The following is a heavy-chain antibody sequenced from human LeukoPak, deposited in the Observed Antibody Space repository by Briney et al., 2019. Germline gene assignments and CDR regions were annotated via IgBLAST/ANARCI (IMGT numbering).Heavy chain of an antibody. CDR1: GFTFSSYE. J-gene: IGHJ4*02. CDR3: AKVSTSSSKGHY. V-gene: IGHV3-48*03. D-gene: IGHD2-2*01. Sequence: PGGSLRLSCAASGFTFSSYEMNWVRQAPGKGLEWVSYISSSGSTIYYADSVKGRFTISRDDSKNTLYLQMNSLRAEDTAVYYCAKVSTSSSKGHYWGQGTLVTVSS. CDR2: ISSSGSTI.